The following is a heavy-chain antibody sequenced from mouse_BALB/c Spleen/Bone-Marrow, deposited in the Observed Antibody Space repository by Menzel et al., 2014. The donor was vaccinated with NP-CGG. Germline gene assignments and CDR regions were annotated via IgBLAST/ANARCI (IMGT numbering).Heavy chain of an antibody. CDR1: GFAFSTYD. J-gene: IGHJ1*01. CDR3: ARLDGYPHWYFDV. V-gene: IGHV5-9*02. D-gene: IGHD2-3*01. CDR2: ISSGGSYT. Sequence: DVMLVESGGGLVKPGGSLKLSCAASGFAFSTYDMSWVCQTPEKRLEWVATISSGGSYTYYPDSVKGRFTVSRDNVRNTLYLQMSSLRSEDTALYYRARLDGYPHWYFDVWGAGTTVTVSS.